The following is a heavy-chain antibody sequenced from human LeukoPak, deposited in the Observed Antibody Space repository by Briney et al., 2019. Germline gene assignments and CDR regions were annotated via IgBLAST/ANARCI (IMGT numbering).Heavy chain of an antibody. J-gene: IGHJ4*02. CDR2: IYYSGST. CDR1: GGSISSGDYY. D-gene: IGHD3-22*01. Sequence: SETLSLTCTVSGGSISSGDYYWSWIRQPPGKGLEWIGYIYYSGSTYYNPSLKSRVTISVDTSKNQFSLKLSSVTAADTAVYYCARYNYYDRGGYHYWGQGTLVTVSS. V-gene: IGHV4-30-4*01. CDR3: ARYNYYDRGGYHY.